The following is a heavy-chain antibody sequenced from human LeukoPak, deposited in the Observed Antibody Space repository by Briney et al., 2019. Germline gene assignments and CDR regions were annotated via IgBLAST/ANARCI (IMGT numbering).Heavy chain of an antibody. V-gene: IGHV3-23*01. D-gene: IGHD1-1*01. CDR3: AKDPIRTTFAFDI. CDR1: GFTFSSYA. J-gene: IGHJ3*02. Sequence: GESLRLSCAASGFTFSSYAMGWVRQAPGKGLEWVSAIIGSGGSTYYADSVKCRFTISRDNSKNTLYLQMNSLRAEDTAVDYCAKDPIRTTFAFDIWGQGTMVTVSS. CDR2: IIGSGGST.